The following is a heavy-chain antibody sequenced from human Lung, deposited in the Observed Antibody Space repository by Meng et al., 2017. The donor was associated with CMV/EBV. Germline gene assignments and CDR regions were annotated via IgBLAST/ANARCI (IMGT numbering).Heavy chain of an antibody. D-gene: IGHD6-19*01. CDR1: GFTFSSYS. V-gene: IGHV3-21*01. J-gene: IGHJ4*02. Sequence: SCAASGFTFSSYSMNWVRQAPGKGLEWVSSISSSSSYIYYADSVKGRFTISRDNAKNSLYLQMNSLRAEDTAVYYCARAGYSSGWYELYFDYWGQGPLVTVSS. CDR3: ARAGYSSGWYELYFDY. CDR2: ISSSSSYI.